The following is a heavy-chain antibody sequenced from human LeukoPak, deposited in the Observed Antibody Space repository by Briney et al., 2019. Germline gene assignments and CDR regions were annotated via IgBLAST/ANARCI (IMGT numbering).Heavy chain of an antibody. Sequence: GGSLRLSCTASGFTFGDYAMSWVRQAPGKGLEWVGFIRSKAYGGTTEYAASVKGRFTISRDDSKSIAYLQMNSLKTEDTAVYYCTRDYGDYVERGNAFDIWGQGTMVTVSS. J-gene: IGHJ3*02. CDR3: TRDYGDYVERGNAFDI. CDR2: IRSKAYGGTT. V-gene: IGHV3-49*04. D-gene: IGHD4-17*01. CDR1: GFTFGDYA.